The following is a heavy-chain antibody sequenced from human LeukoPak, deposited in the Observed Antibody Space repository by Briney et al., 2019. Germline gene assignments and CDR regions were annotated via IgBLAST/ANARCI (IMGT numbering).Heavy chain of an antibody. V-gene: IGHV5-51*01. CDR1: GYTFTSYW. J-gene: IGHJ4*02. CDR3: ARRPAYCGGDCYFADY. Sequence: GESLKISCKGSGYTFTSYWIGWVRQMPGKGLEWMGIFYPGDSDTRYSPSFQGQVTISADKPISTAYLQWSSLKASDTAMYYCARRPAYCGGDCYFADYWGQGTLVTVSS. D-gene: IGHD2-21*01. CDR2: FYPGDSDT.